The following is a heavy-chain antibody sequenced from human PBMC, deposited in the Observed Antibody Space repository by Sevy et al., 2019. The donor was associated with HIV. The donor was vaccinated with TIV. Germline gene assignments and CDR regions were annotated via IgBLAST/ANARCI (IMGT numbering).Heavy chain of an antibody. V-gene: IGHV3-30*18. CDR1: GFTFSDHR. Sequence: GGSLRLSCAASGFTFSDHRMHWVRQAPGKGLDWVAAISYDGNNRYYADSVKGRFTISRDSSKNTPYLQMDSVRPEDTAVYYCAKEDYGGDLPNYFASWGQGTRVTVSS. D-gene: IGHD4-17*01. CDR3: AKEDYGGDLPNYFAS. J-gene: IGHJ4*02. CDR2: ISYDGNNR.